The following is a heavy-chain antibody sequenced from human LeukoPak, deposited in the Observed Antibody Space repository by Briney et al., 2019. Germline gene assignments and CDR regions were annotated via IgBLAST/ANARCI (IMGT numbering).Heavy chain of an antibody. CDR3: ARGPNGAFDI. D-gene: IGHD4/OR15-4a*01. CDR2: ISGSGGST. J-gene: IGHJ3*02. CDR1: GFTFSRSA. V-gene: IGHV3-23*01. Sequence: GGSLRLSCAASGFTFSRSAMSWVRQAPGKGLDWVSGISGSGGSTYYADSAKGRFTISRDDSKNTLYPQMNSLRAEDTALYYCARGPNGAFDIWGQGTMVTVSS.